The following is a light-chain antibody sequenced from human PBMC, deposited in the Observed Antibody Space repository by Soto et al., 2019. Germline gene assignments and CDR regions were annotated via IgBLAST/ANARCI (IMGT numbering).Light chain of an antibody. V-gene: IGKV1-5*03. CDR2: KAS. J-gene: IGKJ1*01. CDR1: QSISSW. Sequence: DIQMTQSPSTLSASVGDRVTITCRASQSISSWLAWYQQKPGKAPKLLIYKASILESGVPSRFSGNGSGTELTLTISSLQPDDLAAYYCQQYNNFPLTFGQGPKVEIK. CDR3: QQYNNFPLT.